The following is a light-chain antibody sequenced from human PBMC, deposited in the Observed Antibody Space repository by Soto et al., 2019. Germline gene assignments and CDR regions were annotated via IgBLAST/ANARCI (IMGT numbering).Light chain of an antibody. V-gene: IGLV1-40*01. CDR3: QSYDSSLGGARV. Sequence: QTVVTQPPSVSGAPGQKVTISCAGSRSNIGAGHDVHWYQQLPGAAPKLLIYGNDNRPSGVPDRFSASRSGTSASLAVTGLQAEDEADYHCQSYDSSLGGARVFGGGTKLTVL. CDR1: RSNIGAGHD. J-gene: IGLJ2*01. CDR2: GND.